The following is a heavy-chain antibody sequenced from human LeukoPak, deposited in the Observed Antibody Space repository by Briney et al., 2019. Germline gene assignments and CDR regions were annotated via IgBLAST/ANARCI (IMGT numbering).Heavy chain of an antibody. CDR1: GGSIRSSYYY. D-gene: IGHD3-22*01. Sequence: SETLSLTCTVSGGSIRSSYYYWGWIRQPPGKGLEWIGSIYDSGSTYYNPSLKSRVTISVDTSKNQFSLKLSSVTAADTAVYYCARVNYYDSSGYCYWGQGTLVTVSS. J-gene: IGHJ4*02. CDR3: ARVNYYDSSGYCY. CDR2: IYDSGST. V-gene: IGHV4-39*07.